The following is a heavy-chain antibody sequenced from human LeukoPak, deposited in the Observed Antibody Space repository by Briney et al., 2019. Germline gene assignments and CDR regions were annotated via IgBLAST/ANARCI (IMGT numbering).Heavy chain of an antibody. J-gene: IGHJ4*02. Sequence: SETLSLTCTVSGGSISSGSYYWSWIRQPAGQGLAWIGHVYISGSTNNNPSLKSRVTISVDTSKNQFSLKLSSVTAADTAVYYCARGRYGSGYFDYWGQGTLVTVSS. V-gene: IGHV4-61*09. CDR2: VYISGST. CDR3: ARGRYGSGYFDY. D-gene: IGHD3-10*01. CDR1: GGSISSGSYY.